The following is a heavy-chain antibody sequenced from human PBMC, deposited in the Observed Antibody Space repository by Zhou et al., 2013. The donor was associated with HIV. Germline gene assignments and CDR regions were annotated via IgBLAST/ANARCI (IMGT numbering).Heavy chain of an antibody. J-gene: IGHJ4*02. CDR1: GYTFNSYD. V-gene: IGHV1-18*01. CDR2: ISGSNGKT. Sequence: QVQLVQSGAEVKKPGASVKVSCKASGYTFNSYDIGWVRQAPGQGLEWMGWISGSNGKTKYAQKFQGRVTMTTDTSTTTAYMEVRSLRSDDTAVYYCARYSVVVGGAVPGTVYYFDSWGQGTLVAVSS. CDR3: ARYSVVVGGAVPGTVYYFDS. D-gene: IGHD6-19*01.